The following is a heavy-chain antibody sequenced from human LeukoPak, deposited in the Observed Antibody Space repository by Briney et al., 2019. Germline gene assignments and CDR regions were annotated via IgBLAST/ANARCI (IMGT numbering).Heavy chain of an antibody. CDR1: GFTFSSYD. V-gene: IGHV3-13*01. CDR2: IGTAGDT. J-gene: IGHJ6*02. Sequence: GGSLRLSCAASGFTFSSYDMHWVRQATGKGLEWVSAIGTAGDTYYPGSVKGRFTISRENAKNSLYLQMNSLGAGDTAVYYCARAKRGYSSGWYEGMDVWGQGTTVTVSS. CDR3: ARAKRGYSSGWYEGMDV. D-gene: IGHD6-19*01.